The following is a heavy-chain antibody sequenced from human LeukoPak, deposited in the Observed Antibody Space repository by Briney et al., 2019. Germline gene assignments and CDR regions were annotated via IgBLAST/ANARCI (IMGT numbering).Heavy chain of an antibody. Sequence: GGSLRLSCAASGFTFSSYAIHWVRQAPGKGLEWVAVISFDGTDAFYADSVKGRFTISRDNSKNTLYLQMNSLRADDTAVYYCARAAYSYGPAYMDVWGKGTTVTISS. D-gene: IGHD5-18*01. J-gene: IGHJ6*03. CDR2: ISFDGTDA. V-gene: IGHV3-30*04. CDR1: GFTFSSYA. CDR3: ARAAYSYGPAYMDV.